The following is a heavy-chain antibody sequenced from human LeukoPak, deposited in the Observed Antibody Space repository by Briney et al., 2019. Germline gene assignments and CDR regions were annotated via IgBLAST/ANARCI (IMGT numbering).Heavy chain of an antibody. D-gene: IGHD6-19*01. J-gene: IGHJ3*02. Sequence: SETLSLTCTVSGGSISSYYWSWIRQPPGKGLEWIGYIYYSGSTNYNPSLKSRVTISVDTSKNQFSLKLSSVTAADTAVYYCAAAIYPGIAVADIGDPSYAFDIWGQGTMVTVSS. V-gene: IGHV4-59*01. CDR2: IYYSGST. CDR3: AAAIYPGIAVADIGDPSYAFDI. CDR1: GGSISSYY.